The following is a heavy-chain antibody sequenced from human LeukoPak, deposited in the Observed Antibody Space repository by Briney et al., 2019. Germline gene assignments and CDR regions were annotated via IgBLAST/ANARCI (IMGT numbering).Heavy chain of an antibody. Sequence: PGGSLSLSCAASGFSFIIYGMHWVRQAPGKGLEWVAVISSEGSIQYSANSVKGRFTISRDNSKNTLYLQMNSLRPEDTAVYYCARDLSMAAAEFWGQGTLVTVSS. CDR2: ISSEGSIQ. J-gene: IGHJ4*02. V-gene: IGHV3-30*03. CDR1: GFSFIIYG. D-gene: IGHD6-13*01. CDR3: ARDLSMAAAEF.